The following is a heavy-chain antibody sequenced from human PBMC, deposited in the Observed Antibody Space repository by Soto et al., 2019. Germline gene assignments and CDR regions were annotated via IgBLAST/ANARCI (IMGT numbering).Heavy chain of an antibody. CDR3: AREVTVASYSFDF. V-gene: IGHV1-69*01. Sequence: QVQLVQSGAEVKRPGSSVKVSCKASGGTFNNYALSWVRQAPGQGLEWMGGIIPIFNSANYAQKFQGRVTITADDSTSTAYTELRSLRPDDTAVYYCAREVTVASYSFDFWGQGTLVTVSS. J-gene: IGHJ4*02. CDR2: IIPIFNSA. CDR1: GGTFNNYA. D-gene: IGHD5-12*01.